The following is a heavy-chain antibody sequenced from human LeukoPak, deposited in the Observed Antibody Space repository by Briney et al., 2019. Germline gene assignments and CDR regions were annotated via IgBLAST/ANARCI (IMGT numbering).Heavy chain of an antibody. Sequence: PSETLSLTCTVSGGSISGYYWSWIRQPPGKGLEWIGYIYYLGNTNYNPSLQSRVTISLNTPENQVSLRLSSLTAADTAVYYCARHRFGELSHFDYWGQGILVTVSS. J-gene: IGHJ4*02. CDR2: IYYLGNT. D-gene: IGHD3-10*01. V-gene: IGHV4-59*08. CDR3: ARHRFGELSHFDY. CDR1: GGSISGYY.